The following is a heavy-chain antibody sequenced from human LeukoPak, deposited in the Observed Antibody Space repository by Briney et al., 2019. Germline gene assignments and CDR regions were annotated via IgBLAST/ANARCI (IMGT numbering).Heavy chain of an antibody. CDR3: ARGRGSSSWTLFDY. Sequence: SETLSLTCAVYGGSFSGYYWSWIRQPPGKGLEWIGEINHSGSTNYNPSLKSRVTISVDTSKNQFSLKLSSVTAADTAVYYCARGRGSSSWTLFDYWDQGTLVTVSS. CDR2: INHSGST. V-gene: IGHV4-34*01. J-gene: IGHJ4*02. D-gene: IGHD6-13*01. CDR1: GGSFSGYY.